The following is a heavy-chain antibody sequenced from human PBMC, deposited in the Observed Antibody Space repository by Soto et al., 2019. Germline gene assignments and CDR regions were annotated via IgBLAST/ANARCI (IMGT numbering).Heavy chain of an antibody. Sequence: QVQLQQWGAGLLKPLETLSLTCAVYGGSFSDYYWSWIRQRPGKGLEWVGEINHGGSTNYSPSLKSRVNISVDTSKNQFSLKLSTVTAADTAVYYCARLTAVEQGRWGGYYYDYMDVWGKGTTVTVS. V-gene: IGHV4-34*01. CDR3: ARLTAVEQGRWGGYYYDYMDV. D-gene: IGHD4-4*01. J-gene: IGHJ6*03. CDR2: INHGGST. CDR1: GGSFSDYY.